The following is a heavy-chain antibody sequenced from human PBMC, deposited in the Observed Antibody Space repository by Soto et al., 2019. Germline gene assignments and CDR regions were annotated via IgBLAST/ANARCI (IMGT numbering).Heavy chain of an antibody. CDR2: ISGGGDTT. D-gene: IGHD3-10*01. Sequence: EVQLLESGGGLVQPGGSLRLSCAASGFTFNNYAMTWVRQAPGKGLEWVSAISGGGDTTSYADSVKGRFTVSRDGSKTTLYLQMRRLRAEDTALYYCAKGRGGSGSLTPRVDFWGQGTLVTVSS. CDR1: GFTFNNYA. CDR3: AKGRGGSGSLTPRVDF. V-gene: IGHV3-23*01. J-gene: IGHJ4*02.